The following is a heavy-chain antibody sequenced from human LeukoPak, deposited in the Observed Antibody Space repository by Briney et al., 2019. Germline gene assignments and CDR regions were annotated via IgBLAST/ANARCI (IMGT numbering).Heavy chain of an antibody. CDR3: ARHRPKDIVVVPAANRYYYYGMDV. CDR2: VYYSGGT. Sequence: PSETLSLTCTVYGGSVSSNSYYWSWIRQPPGKGLEWIGYVYYSGGTNYNPSLKSRVTISVDTSKNQFSLKLSSVTAADTAVYYCARHRPKDIVVVPAANRYYYYGMDVWGQGTTVTVSS. V-gene: IGHV4-61*01. D-gene: IGHD2-2*01. CDR1: GGSVSSNSYY. J-gene: IGHJ6*02.